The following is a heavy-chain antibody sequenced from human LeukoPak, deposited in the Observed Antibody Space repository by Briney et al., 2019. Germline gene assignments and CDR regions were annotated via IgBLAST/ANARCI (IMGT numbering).Heavy chain of an antibody. Sequence: SETLSLTCTVSGGSGSSSNYYWGWIRQPPGKGLEWIGSIHYSGTTYYNPSLKSRVTVSVDTSKNQFSLKLSSVTAADTAVYYCARHFGSPSDLDAFDIWGQGTMVTVSS. CDR1: GGSGSSSNYY. CDR2: IHYSGTT. V-gene: IGHV4-39*01. CDR3: ARHFGSPSDLDAFDI. J-gene: IGHJ3*02. D-gene: IGHD3-10*01.